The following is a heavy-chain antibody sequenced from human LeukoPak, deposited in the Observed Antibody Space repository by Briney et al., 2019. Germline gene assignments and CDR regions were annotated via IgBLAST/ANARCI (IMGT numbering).Heavy chain of an antibody. J-gene: IGHJ2*01. Sequence: GGSLTLSCAASGFSVSTKYMNWVRQAPGKGLEWDSIIYSGADTYYADSVKGRFTISRDTSKNTLFLHMNNLRVEDTAVYYCARVGDHYHWYLDLWGRGTLVSVSS. V-gene: IGHV3-53*01. CDR2: IYSGADT. CDR1: GFSVSTKY. D-gene: IGHD3-10*01. CDR3: ARVGDHYHWYLDL.